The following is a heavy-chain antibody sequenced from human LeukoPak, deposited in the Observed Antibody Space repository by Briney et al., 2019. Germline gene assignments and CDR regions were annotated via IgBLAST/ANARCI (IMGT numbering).Heavy chain of an antibody. D-gene: IGHD3-3*01. CDR1: GFTFSSYA. Sequence: GGSLRLSCAASGFTFSSYAMNWVRQAPGKGLEWVSAISGSGGSTYYADSVKGRSTISRDNSKNTLYLQMNSLRVEDTAVYYCAKSRIFGVVLSSNGMDVWGQGTTVTVSS. CDR2: ISGSGGST. J-gene: IGHJ6*02. V-gene: IGHV3-23*01. CDR3: AKSRIFGVVLSSNGMDV.